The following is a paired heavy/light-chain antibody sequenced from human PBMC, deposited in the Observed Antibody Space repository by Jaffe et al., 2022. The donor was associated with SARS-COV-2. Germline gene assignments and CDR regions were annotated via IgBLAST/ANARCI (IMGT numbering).Light chain of an antibody. CDR3: SSYTGTSILGV. CDR2: EVS. Sequence: QSALTQPASVSGSPGQSITISCTGTSSDVGGYNYVSWYQQHPGKAPKLIIYEVSNRPSGVSNRFSGSKSGNTASLTISGLQADDEADYYCSSYTGTSILGVFGGGTKLTIL. J-gene: IGLJ2*01. CDR1: SSDVGGYNY. V-gene: IGLV2-14*01.
Heavy chain of an antibody. CDR3: ARPRLGSLKFGGFDV. J-gene: IGHJ3*01. CDR2: IYYNGGT. Sequence: QVQLQESGPGLVKPSETLSLTCTVSGGSMSPYYWSWIRQPPGEGLEWIGYIYYNGGTNYNPSLKSRVTISIDMSTNQFSLNLSSVTAADTAVYYCARPRLGSLKFGGFDVWGQGIMVTVSS. CDR1: GGSMSPYY. V-gene: IGHV4-59*01. D-gene: IGHD7-27*01.